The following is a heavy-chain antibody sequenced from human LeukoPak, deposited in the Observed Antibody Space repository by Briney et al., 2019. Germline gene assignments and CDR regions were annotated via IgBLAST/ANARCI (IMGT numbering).Heavy chain of an antibody. Sequence: SETPSLTCTVPGGSVSSGSYYWSWIRQPPGRGLEWIAYIHYSGSAAYNPSLKSRVTMSRDMSTNQFSLKMTSVTAADTAVYFCARDMGAPDYGSYSVDYWGQGTLVTVSS. CDR3: ARDMGAPDYGSYSVDY. V-gene: IGHV4-61*01. CDR2: IHYSGSA. CDR1: GGSVSSGSYY. D-gene: IGHD4-23*01. J-gene: IGHJ4*02.